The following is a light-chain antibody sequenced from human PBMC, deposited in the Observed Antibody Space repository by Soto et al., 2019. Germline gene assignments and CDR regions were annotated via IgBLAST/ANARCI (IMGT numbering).Light chain of an antibody. Sequence: QSALTQPASVSGPHGRSITSLCPGRRSDIGSYNLVSWYQQHPGKAPKLVIFEGHKRPSDISDRFSGSKSAYTASLTISGLQPDDEADYYCCSYAGADSAPYVLGTGTKVTVL. CDR1: RSDIGSYNL. CDR3: CSYAGADSAPYV. V-gene: IGLV2-23*01. J-gene: IGLJ1*01. CDR2: EGH.